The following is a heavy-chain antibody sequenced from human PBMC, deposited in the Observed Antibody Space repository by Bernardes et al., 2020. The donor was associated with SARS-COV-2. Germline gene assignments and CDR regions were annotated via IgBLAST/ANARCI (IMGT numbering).Heavy chain of an antibody. CDR2: FDLEDGET. D-gene: IGHD2-2*01. CDR3: ARSGPPIVVVPAHWFDP. J-gene: IGHJ5*02. V-gene: IGHV1-24*01. CDR1: GSTLSYLS. Sequence: ASVKVSCKVSGSTLSYLSIHWVRQTPGKGLEWMGGFDLEDGETISAQKFHGRVSMTEDTSTDTAYMELSSLRSDDTAVYYCARSGPPIVVVPAHWFDPWGQGTLVTVSS.